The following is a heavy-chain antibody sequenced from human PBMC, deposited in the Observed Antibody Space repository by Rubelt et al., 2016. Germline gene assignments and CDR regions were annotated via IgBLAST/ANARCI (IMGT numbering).Heavy chain of an antibody. J-gene: IGHJ6*02. D-gene: IGHD3-10*01. CDR1: GYTFTSYG. CDR2: ISAYNGNT. V-gene: IGHV1-18*01. Sequence: QVQLVQSGAEVKKPGASVKVSCKASGYTFTSYGISWVRQAPGQGLEWMGWISAYNGNTNLARKLRGRVPMTPKTSTRPAYRELRSLRSDDTAVYYCARDVVGRLRGMDVWGQGTTVTVSS. CDR3: ARDVVGRLRGMDV.